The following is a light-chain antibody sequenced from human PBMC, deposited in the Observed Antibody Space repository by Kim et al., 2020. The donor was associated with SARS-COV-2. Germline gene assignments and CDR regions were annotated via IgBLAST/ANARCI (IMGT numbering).Light chain of an antibody. CDR1: NIGGKS. V-gene: IGLV3-21*04. Sequence: PGKTASMTCGGTNIGGKSVHWYQQKPGQAPVLVIYSDSGRPSGIPERFSGSNSGNTATLTISTVEAGDEADYYCQVWNTISDNWVFGGGTQLTVL. CDR3: QVWNTISDNWV. J-gene: IGLJ3*02. CDR2: SDS.